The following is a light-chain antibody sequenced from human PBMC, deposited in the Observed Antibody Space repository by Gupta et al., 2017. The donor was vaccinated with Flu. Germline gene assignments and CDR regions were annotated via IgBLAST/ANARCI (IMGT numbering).Light chain of an antibody. CDR3: QQRNNWPPWT. V-gene: IGKV3-11*01. Sequence: DIVLTQSPATLSFSRGESATLSCSASQSVSNYLAWYQQQPGQAPRLLIYEEFKRATGIPARLIGSGSGTDFTLTISGREPEDFAVYYCQQRNNWPPWTFGQGTKVEIK. CDR2: EEF. CDR1: QSVSNY. J-gene: IGKJ1*01.